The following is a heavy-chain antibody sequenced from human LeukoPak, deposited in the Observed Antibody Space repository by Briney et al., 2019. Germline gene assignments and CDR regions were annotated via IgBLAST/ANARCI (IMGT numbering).Heavy chain of an antibody. V-gene: IGHV5-51*01. Sequence: GASLKISCKGSGYSFTSYWIAWVRQMPGKGLEWMGIIYPGDSDTRYSPSFQGQVTISADKSISTAYLQWRSLKASDTAMYYCARIGSSSWYPNYNWFDPWGQGTLVTVSS. CDR2: IYPGDSDT. J-gene: IGHJ5*02. CDR3: ARIGSSSWYPNYNWFDP. D-gene: IGHD6-13*01. CDR1: GYSFTSYW.